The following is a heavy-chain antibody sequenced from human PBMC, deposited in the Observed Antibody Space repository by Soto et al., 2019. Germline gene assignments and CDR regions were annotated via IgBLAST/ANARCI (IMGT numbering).Heavy chain of an antibody. CDR1: GGSIISSNYY. D-gene: IGHD2-2*01. Sequence: QLQVQESGPGLVKPSETLSLTCTVSGGSIISSNYYWVWIRQPPGQGLEWIGSLYYSGSTYYNPSLKSRVTPSVDTSKNPFSLKLSSVTAADTAVYYCARTDDTDMVVVPAAKDYMDVWGKGTTVTVSS. CDR3: ARTDDTDMVVVPAAKDYMDV. CDR2: LYYSGST. J-gene: IGHJ6*03. V-gene: IGHV4-39*01.